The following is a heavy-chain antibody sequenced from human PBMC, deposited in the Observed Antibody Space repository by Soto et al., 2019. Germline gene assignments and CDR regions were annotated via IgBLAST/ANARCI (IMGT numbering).Heavy chain of an antibody. CDR3: AMVVLVAAHSPRYYFDY. CDR2: INPSSGST. D-gene: IGHD2-15*01. CDR1: GYTFTSYY. Sequence: ASVKVSCKASGYTFTSYYMHWVRQAPGQGLEWMGRINPSSGSTSYAQKFQGRVTMTRDTSTSTAYMELSRLRSDDTAVYYCAMVVLVAAHSPRYYFDYWGQGTLVTVSS. J-gene: IGHJ4*02. V-gene: IGHV1-46*01.